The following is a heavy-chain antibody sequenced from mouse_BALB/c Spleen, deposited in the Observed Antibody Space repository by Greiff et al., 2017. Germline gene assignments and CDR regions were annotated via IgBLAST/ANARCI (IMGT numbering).Heavy chain of an antibody. Sequence: EVKLVESGGGLVQPGGSLRLSCATSGFTFTDYYMSWVRQPPGKALEWLGFIRNKANGYTTEYSASVKGRFTISRDNSQSILYLQMNTLRAEDSATYYCARSIYDGYYAGYFDVWGAGTTVTVSS. CDR2: IRNKANGYTT. CDR1: GFTFTDYY. J-gene: IGHJ1*01. CDR3: ARSIYDGYYAGYFDV. V-gene: IGHV7-3*02. D-gene: IGHD2-3*01.